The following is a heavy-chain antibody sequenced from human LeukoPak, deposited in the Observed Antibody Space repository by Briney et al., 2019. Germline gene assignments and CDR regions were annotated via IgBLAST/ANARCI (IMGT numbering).Heavy chain of an antibody. J-gene: IGHJ4*02. D-gene: IGHD5-24*01. CDR3: ARRYDGYSIFDY. CDR1: GGTFSSYA. CDR2: IIPILGIA. Sequence: ASVEVSCKASGGTFSSYAISWVRQAPGQGLEWMGRIIPILGIANYAQKFQGRVTITADKSTSTAYMELSSLRSEDTAVYYCARRYDGYSIFDYWGQGTLVTVSS. V-gene: IGHV1-69*04.